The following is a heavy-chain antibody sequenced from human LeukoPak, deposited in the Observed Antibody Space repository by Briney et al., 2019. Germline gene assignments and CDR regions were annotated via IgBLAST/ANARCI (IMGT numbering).Heavy chain of an antibody. CDR2: IWYDGSNK. CDR1: GFTFSSYG. CDR3: ARVGTIVVVPAAAPDY. V-gene: IGHV3-33*01. D-gene: IGHD2-2*01. J-gene: IGHJ4*02. Sequence: PGGSLRLSCAASGFTFSSYGMHWVRQAPGKGLEWVAVIWYDGSNKYYADSVKGRFTISRDNSKNTLYLQMNSLRAEDTAVYYCARVGTIVVVPAAAPDYWGQGTLVTVSS.